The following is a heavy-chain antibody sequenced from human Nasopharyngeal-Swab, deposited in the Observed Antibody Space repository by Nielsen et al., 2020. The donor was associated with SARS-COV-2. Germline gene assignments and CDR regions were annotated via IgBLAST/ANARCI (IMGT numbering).Heavy chain of an antibody. CDR2: ISYDGSNK. J-gene: IGHJ4*02. Sequence: GESLKISCAASGFTFSSYSMNWVRQAPGKGLEWVAVISYDGSNKYYADSVKGRFTISRDNSKNTLYLQMNSLRAEDTAVYYCARDQLGDTAMVTLDYWGQGTLVTVSS. V-gene: IGHV3-30*03. CDR3: ARDQLGDTAMVTLDY. D-gene: IGHD5-18*01. CDR1: GFTFSSYS.